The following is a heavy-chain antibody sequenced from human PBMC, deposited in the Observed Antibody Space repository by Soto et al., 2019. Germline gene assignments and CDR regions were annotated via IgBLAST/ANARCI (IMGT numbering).Heavy chain of an antibody. D-gene: IGHD2-15*01. V-gene: IGHV4-4*02. J-gene: IGHJ4*02. Sequence: SETLSLTCAVSGVSISSHNWWTWVRQPPGKGLEWIAEISHSGGTNYNPSLKSRVTISLDKSRNQFSLKLTSVTAADTAVYYCAREGSVHSGPFTLWGQAILVTVYS. CDR2: ISHSGGT. CDR3: AREGSVHSGPFTL. CDR1: GVSISSHNW.